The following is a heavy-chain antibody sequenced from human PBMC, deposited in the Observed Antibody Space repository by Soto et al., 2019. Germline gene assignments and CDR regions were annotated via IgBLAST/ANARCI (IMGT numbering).Heavy chain of an antibody. CDR1: GFTFSSYA. V-gene: IGHV3-30-3*01. Sequence: GGSLRLSCAASGFTFSSYAMHWVRQAPGKGLEWVAVISYDGSNKYYADSGKGRFTISRDNSKNTLYQQMNSLRAEDTAVYYCARIPVAGFDYYYYGMDVWGQGTTVTVSS. CDR3: ARIPVAGFDYYYYGMDV. D-gene: IGHD6-19*01. J-gene: IGHJ6*02. CDR2: ISYDGSNK.